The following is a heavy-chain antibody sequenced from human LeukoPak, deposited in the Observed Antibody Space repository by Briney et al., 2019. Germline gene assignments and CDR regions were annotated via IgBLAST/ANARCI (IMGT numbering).Heavy chain of an antibody. CDR3: ARQDYGINTSCYDY. CDR1: GFTFSYCW. CDR2: ISHNGLT. V-gene: IGHV4-4*02. Sequence: GSLRLSCAASGFTFSYCWMSWVRQPPGKGLEWIGEISHNGLTNYNPTLKSRVTISIDKSKNQFSLKLSSVTAADTAIYYCARQDYGINTSCYDYWGQGTLVTVSS. J-gene: IGHJ4*02. D-gene: IGHD3-16*01.